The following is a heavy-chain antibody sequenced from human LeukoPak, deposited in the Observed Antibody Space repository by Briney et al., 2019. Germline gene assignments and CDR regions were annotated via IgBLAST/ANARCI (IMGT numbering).Heavy chain of an antibody. CDR1: GFTFSSYS. CDR2: ISSTGSTI. V-gene: IGHV3-48*04. J-gene: IGHJ4*02. CDR3: ARDQLLWFGELGV. Sequence: GGSLRLSCAASGFTFSSYSLNWVRQAPGKGLEWVSYISSTGSTIYYADSVKGRFTISRDNDKSSLFLQMSSLRAEDTALYSCARDQLLWFGELGVWGQGTLVTVSS. D-gene: IGHD3-10*01.